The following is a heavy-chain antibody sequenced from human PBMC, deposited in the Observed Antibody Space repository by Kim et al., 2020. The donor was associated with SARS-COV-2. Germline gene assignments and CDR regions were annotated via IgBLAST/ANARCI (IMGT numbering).Heavy chain of an antibody. V-gene: IGHV7-4-1*02. D-gene: IGHD6-13*01. Sequence: WMGRINATAGNPPDAQSFTGRFVFSLNTSVSPAYLQISSLKAEDTAVYYCARDYSSTNPYYYYNMDVWGKGTTVTVSS. CDR2: INATAGNP. J-gene: IGHJ6*03. CDR3: ARDYSSTNPYYYYNMDV.